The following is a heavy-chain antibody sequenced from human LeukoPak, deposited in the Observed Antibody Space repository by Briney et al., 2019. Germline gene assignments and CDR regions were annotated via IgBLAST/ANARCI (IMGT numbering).Heavy chain of an antibody. V-gene: IGHV3-7*01. CDR3: ASLYGSGSYSSDWFDP. Sequence: GGSLRLSYAASGFTFSSYWMSWVRQAPGKGLEWVANIKQDGSEKYYVDSVKGRFTISRDNAKNSLYLQMNSLRAEDTAVYYCASLYGSGSYSSDWFDPWGQGTLVTVSS. CDR1: GFTFSSYW. J-gene: IGHJ5*02. CDR2: IKQDGSEK. D-gene: IGHD3-10*01.